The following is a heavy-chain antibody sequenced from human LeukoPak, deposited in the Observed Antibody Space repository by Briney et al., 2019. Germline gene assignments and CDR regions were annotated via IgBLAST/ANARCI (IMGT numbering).Heavy chain of an antibody. D-gene: IGHD2-21*01. CDR1: GYTFTIYA. V-gene: IGHV1-2*02. CDR2: ITPSGGT. J-gene: IGHJ4*02. CDR3: ARDRYGDCLAHFDC. Sequence: ASVKVSCKASGYTFTIYAMDCVRQAPGQGLEWMGWITPSGGTNYPQKFQGRVAITRDTSITTAYMDLSRLTSDDTAVYYCARDRYGDCLAHFDCWGQGALVTVSS.